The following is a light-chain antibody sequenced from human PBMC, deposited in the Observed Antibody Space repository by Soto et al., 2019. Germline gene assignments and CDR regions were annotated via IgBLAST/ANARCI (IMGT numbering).Light chain of an antibody. CDR3: SSYTVRRSWV. Sequence: QSVLTQPASVTGSPGQSITISCTGTTSDVDYNRVSWYQQYPGTAPKLMISEVTNRPSGVSARFSGSRSGNTASLTISGLQPEDEAHYDCSSYTVRRSWVFGGGTKLTVL. CDR1: TSDVDYNR. V-gene: IGLV2-14*01. J-gene: IGLJ3*02. CDR2: EVT.